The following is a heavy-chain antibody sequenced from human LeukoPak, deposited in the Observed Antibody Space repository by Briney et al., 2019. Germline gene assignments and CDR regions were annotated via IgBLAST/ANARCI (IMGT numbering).Heavy chain of an antibody. D-gene: IGHD3-10*01. V-gene: IGHV3-30*18. CDR2: ISYDGSNK. CDR3: AKRSLPPDYYGSGSYISYYFDY. Sequence: PGGSLRLSCAASGFTFSTYGMHWVRQAPGKGLEWVAVISYDGSNKYYADSVKGRFSISRDNSKNTLYLQMNSLRAEDTAVYYCAKRSLPPDYYGSGSYISYYFDYWGQGTLVTVSS. CDR1: GFTFSTYG. J-gene: IGHJ4*02.